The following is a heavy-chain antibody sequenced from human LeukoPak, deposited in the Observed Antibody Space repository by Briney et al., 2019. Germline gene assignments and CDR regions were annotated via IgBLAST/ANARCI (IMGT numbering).Heavy chain of an antibody. CDR3: GAGDSYYFDY. CDR2: IYHSGST. CDR1: GGSISSSNW. J-gene: IGHJ4*02. D-gene: IGHD4-17*01. Sequence: SETLSLTCAVSGGSISSSNWWSWVRQPPGKGLEWIGEIYHSGSTNYNPSLKSRVTISLDKSKNQFSLKLSSVTAADTAVYYYGAGDSYYFDYWGQGTLVTVSS. V-gene: IGHV4-4*02.